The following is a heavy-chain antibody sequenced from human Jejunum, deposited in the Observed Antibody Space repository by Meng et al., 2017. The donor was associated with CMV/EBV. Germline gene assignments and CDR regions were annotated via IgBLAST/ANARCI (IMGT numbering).Heavy chain of an antibody. CDR1: SITKNNG. CDR3: ARGRTCSITSCYRGPSLDY. V-gene: IGHV4-4*02. D-gene: IGHD2-2*02. Sequence: SITKNNGWNCVRQAPGKGLEWIGEIYSSGEINYNPSLKSRVTISMENSKNQFSLKLNSVTAADTAVYYCARGRTCSITSCYRGPSLDYWGQGTLVTVSS. J-gene: IGHJ4*02. CDR2: IYSSGEI.